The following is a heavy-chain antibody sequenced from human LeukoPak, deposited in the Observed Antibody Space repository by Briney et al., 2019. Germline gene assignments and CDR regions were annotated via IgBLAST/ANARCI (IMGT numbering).Heavy chain of an antibody. CDR1: GFSFSSYW. D-gene: IGHD3-16*01. CDR3: ARNRGAGGGYFDY. Sequence: QPGGSLRRSCAASGFSFSSYWMSWVRQAPGKGLEGVANIKQDGSAISYVDSVKGRFTTSRDNAKNSPYLQMNSLRAEDTAVYYCARNRGAGGGYFDYWGQGALVTVSS. V-gene: IGHV3-7*05. CDR2: IKQDGSAI. J-gene: IGHJ4*02.